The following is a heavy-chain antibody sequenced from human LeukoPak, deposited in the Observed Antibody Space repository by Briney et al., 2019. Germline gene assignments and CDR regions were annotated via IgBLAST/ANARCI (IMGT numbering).Heavy chain of an antibody. J-gene: IGHJ4*02. V-gene: IGHV1-2*02. CDR2: INPHSGGT. Sequence: GASVKVSCKTSGYTFTDYYMHWVRQAPGQGLEWMGWINPHSGGTYYAQKFQGRVTMTRDTSISTAYMELSRLRSDDTAVYYCARGAIVVIPAAAHFDYWGQGTLVTVSS. CDR1: GYTFTDYY. D-gene: IGHD2-2*01. CDR3: ARGAIVVIPAAAHFDY.